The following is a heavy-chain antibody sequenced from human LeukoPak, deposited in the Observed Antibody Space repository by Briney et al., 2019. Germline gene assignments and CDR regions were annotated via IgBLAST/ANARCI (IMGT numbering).Heavy chain of an antibody. CDR3: ARGRGDRGYCSSTSCYTYFDY. V-gene: IGHV4-34*01. CDR1: GGSFSGYY. J-gene: IGHJ4*02. D-gene: IGHD2-2*02. CDR2: INHSGST. Sequence: PSETLSLTCAVYGGSFSGYYWSWIRQPPGKGLEWIGEINHSGSTNYNPSLKSRVTISVDTSKNQFSLKLSSVTAADTAVYYCARGRGDRGYCSSTSCYTYFDYWGQGTLVTVSS.